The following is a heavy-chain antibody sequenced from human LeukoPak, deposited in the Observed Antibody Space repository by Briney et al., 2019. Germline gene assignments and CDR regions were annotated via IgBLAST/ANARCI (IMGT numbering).Heavy chain of an antibody. D-gene: IGHD3-22*01. J-gene: IGHJ4*02. CDR3: AKDSDDDSSGYFDY. V-gene: IGHV3-30*02. Sequence: GGSLRLSCAASGFTFSSYGMHWVRQAPGKGLEWVAFIRYDGSNKYYADSVKGRFTISRDNSKNTLYLQMNSLRAEDTAVYYCAKDSDDDSSGYFDYWGQGTLVTVSS. CDR1: GFTFSSYG. CDR2: IRYDGSNK.